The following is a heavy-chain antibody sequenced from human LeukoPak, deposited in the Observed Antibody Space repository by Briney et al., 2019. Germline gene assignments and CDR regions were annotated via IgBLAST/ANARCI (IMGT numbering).Heavy chain of an antibody. CDR2: IGTAGDT. CDR1: GFTFNIYD. D-gene: IGHD6-13*01. CDR3: ARDLVGAAPGTQPHYYGMDV. V-gene: IGHV3-13*01. J-gene: IGHJ6*02. Sequence: GGSLRLSCAASGFTFNIYDMPWVCQVTGKGLEWVSAIGTAGDTYYPGSVRGRFTISRENAKNSLYLQMNDLRAGDTAMYYCARDLVGAAPGTQPHYYGMDVWGQGTTVTVSS.